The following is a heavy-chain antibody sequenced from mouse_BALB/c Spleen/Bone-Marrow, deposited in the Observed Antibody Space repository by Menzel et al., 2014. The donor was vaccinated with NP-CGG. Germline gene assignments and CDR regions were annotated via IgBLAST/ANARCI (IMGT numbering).Heavy chain of an antibody. D-gene: IGHD2-2*01. Sequence: VVESGGGVVQPGGSRKLSCAASGFNFGDYGMAWVRLAPGKGPEWVAFISNLAYSIYYADTVTGRFTISRENAKNTLYLEMSSLRFEDTAMYYCTRDRGYDGGYYFDYWGQGTTLTVSS. CDR2: ISNLAYSI. CDR3: TRDRGYDGGYYFDY. J-gene: IGHJ2*01. CDR1: GFNFGDYG. V-gene: IGHV5-15*02.